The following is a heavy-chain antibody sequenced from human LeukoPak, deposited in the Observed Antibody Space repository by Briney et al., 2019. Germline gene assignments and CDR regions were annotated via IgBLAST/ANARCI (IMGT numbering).Heavy chain of an antibody. J-gene: IGHJ4*02. D-gene: IGHD3-22*01. CDR3: ARDNYDSSGYYPARAFDY. V-gene: IGHV4-39*02. CDR2: IYYSGST. CDR1: GGSISSSSYS. Sequence: TSETLSLTCTVSGGSISSSSYSWGWIRQPPGKGLEWIGSIYYSGSTYYNPSLKSRVTISVDTSKNQFSLKLSSVTAADTAVYYCARDNYDSSGYYPARAFDYWGQGTLVTVSS.